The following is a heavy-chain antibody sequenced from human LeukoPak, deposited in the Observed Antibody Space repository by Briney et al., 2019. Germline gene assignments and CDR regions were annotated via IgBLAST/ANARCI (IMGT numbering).Heavy chain of an antibody. V-gene: IGHV1-46*01. J-gene: IGHJ5*02. CDR1: GYTFTSYY. D-gene: IGHD1-20*01. Sequence: GASVKVSCKASGYTFTSYYMHWVRQAPGQGLEWMGIINPSGGSTSYAQKFQGRVTMTRDTSTSTVYMELSSLRSEDTAMYYCARDRIIGGSSGRWFDPWGQGTLVTVSS. CDR2: INPSGGST. CDR3: ARDRIIGGSSGRWFDP.